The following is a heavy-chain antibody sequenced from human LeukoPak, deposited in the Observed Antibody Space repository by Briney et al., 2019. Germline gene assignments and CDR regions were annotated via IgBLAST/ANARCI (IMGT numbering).Heavy chain of an antibody. D-gene: IGHD3-16*02. J-gene: IGHJ3*02. Sequence: GESLRISCKGSGYSFTSYWISWVRQMPGKGLEWMGRIGPSDSYTNYSPSFQGHVTISADKSISTAYLQWSSLKASDTAMYYCARRVTLSDDAFDIWGQGTMVTVSS. CDR2: IGPSDSYT. CDR1: GYSFTSYW. V-gene: IGHV5-10-1*01. CDR3: ARRVTLSDDAFDI.